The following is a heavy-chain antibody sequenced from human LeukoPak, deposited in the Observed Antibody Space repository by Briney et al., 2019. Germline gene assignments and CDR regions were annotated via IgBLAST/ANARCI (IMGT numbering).Heavy chain of an antibody. V-gene: IGHV3-7*01. D-gene: IGHD6-13*01. J-gene: IGHJ5*02. CDR3: ATAVAAGWFDP. Sequence: GGSLRLSCAASGFTFSSYWMSWVRQAPGKGLEWVANIKEDGSEKYYVDSVKGRFTISRDNAKNSLYLQMNNLRAEDTALYHCATAVAAGWFDPCGQGTLVTVSS. CDR1: GFTFSSYW. CDR2: IKEDGSEK.